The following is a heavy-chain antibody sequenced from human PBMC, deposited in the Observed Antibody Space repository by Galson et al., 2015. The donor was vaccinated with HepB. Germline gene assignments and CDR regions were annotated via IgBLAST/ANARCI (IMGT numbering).Heavy chain of an antibody. D-gene: IGHD3-3*01. Sequence: SVKVSCKASGGTFSSYAISWVRQAPGQGLEWMGGIIPIFGTANYAQKFQGRVTITADESTSTAYMELSSLRSEDTAVYYCAIPKENDFWSGYTYYYYYGMDVWGQGTTVTVSS. V-gene: IGHV1-69*13. CDR1: GGTFSSYA. CDR2: IIPIFGTA. J-gene: IGHJ6*02. CDR3: AIPKENDFWSGYTYYYYYGMDV.